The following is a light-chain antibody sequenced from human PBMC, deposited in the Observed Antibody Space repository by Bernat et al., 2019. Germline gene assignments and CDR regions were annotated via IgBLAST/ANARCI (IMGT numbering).Light chain of an antibody. CDR3: QQYDSDRRT. J-gene: IGKJ1*01. CDR1: QDIDIY. Sequence: SVGDRVTISCRASQDIDIYLAWYQQKPGKAPKALISSASNLENGVPSRFSGRGSGTEFSITISSLQSEDLAVYYGQQYDSDRRTFGQVTKVEIK. CDR2: SAS. V-gene: IGKV1-16*01.